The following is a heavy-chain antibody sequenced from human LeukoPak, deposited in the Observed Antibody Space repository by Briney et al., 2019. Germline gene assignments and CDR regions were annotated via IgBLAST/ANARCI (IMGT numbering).Heavy chain of an antibody. Sequence: SETLSLTCTVSGGSINNYYWSWIRQSPEKGLEWMGYIYSSGSTDYNPSLKSRVTISLETSRNQFSLILRSVAAADTAVYYCARGGMDRSSSDFFDYWGQGIQVTVSS. CDR1: GGSINNYY. CDR3: ARGGMDRSSSDFFDY. D-gene: IGHD6-6*01. J-gene: IGHJ4*02. CDR2: IYSSGST. V-gene: IGHV4-59*01.